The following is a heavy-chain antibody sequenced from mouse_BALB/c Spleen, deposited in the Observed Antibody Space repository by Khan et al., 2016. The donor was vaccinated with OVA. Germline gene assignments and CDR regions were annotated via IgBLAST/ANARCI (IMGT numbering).Heavy chain of an antibody. D-gene: IGHD1-1*01. Sequence: QVQLQQSGAELAKPGASVKMSCKASGYTFTSYWMHWVKQRPGQGLEWIGYINPSTGYTEYNQKLKDKATLTADKSSSTAYMQLSSLTSEDSAVYYCSNHGSSSAWLTYWGQGTLVTVSA. CDR1: GYTFTSYW. J-gene: IGHJ3*01. V-gene: IGHV1-7*01. CDR2: INPSTGYT. CDR3: SNHGSSSAWLTY.